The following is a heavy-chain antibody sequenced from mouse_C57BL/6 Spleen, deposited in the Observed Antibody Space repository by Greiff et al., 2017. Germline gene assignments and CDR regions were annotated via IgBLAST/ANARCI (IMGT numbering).Heavy chain of an antibody. Sequence: EVQVVESGGGLVKPGGSLKLSCAASGFTFSDYGMHWVRQAPEKGLEWVAYISSGSSTIYYADTVKGRFTIARANAKNTLFLQMTSLRSEDTAMYYCARSGSSHWYFDVWGTGTTVTVSS. V-gene: IGHV5-17*01. CDR1: GFTFSDYG. J-gene: IGHJ1*03. CDR3: ARSGSSHWYFDV. D-gene: IGHD1-1*01. CDR2: ISSGSSTI.